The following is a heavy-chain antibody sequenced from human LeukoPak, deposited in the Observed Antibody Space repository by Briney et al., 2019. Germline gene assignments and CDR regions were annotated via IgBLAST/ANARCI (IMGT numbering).Heavy chain of an antibody. CDR1: GFSFSSYV. V-gene: IGHV3-33*01. CDR2: IWSDGGGK. D-gene: IGHD1-1*01. Sequence: PGGSLRLSCAPSGFSFSSYVMHWVRQAPGKGLEWVAVIWSDGGGKYYADSVKGRFTISRDNSKNTLYLQMDSLRAEDTAVYYCARDRTASHFLDYWGQGTLVTVSS. CDR3: ARDRTASHFLDY. J-gene: IGHJ4*02.